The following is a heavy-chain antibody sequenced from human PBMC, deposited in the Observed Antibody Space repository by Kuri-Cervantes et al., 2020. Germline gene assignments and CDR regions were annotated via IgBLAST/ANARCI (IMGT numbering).Heavy chain of an antibody. D-gene: IGHD3-10*01. Sequence: GESLKISCAASGFTFSSYAMHWVRQAPGKGLEWVAVISYDGSNKYYADSVKGRFTISRDNSKNTLYLQVNSLRAEDTSVYYCASHRVGSDYWGQGTLVTVSS. CDR1: GFTFSSYA. J-gene: IGHJ4*02. CDR3: ASHRVGSDY. V-gene: IGHV3-30-3*01. CDR2: ISYDGSNK.